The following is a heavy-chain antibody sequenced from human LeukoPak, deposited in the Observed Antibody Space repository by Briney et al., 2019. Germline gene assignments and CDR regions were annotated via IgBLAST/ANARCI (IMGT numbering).Heavy chain of an antibody. V-gene: IGHV1-69*02. Sequence: ASVKVSCKASGGTFSSYTISWVRQAPGQGLEWMGRIIPILGIANYAQKFQGRVTITADKSTSTAYMELSSLRSEDTAVYYCAGAPAGSLQWLSPLDYWGQGTLVTVSS. CDR3: AGAPAGSLQWLSPLDY. J-gene: IGHJ4*02. CDR2: IIPILGIA. D-gene: IGHD6-19*01. CDR1: GGTFSSYT.